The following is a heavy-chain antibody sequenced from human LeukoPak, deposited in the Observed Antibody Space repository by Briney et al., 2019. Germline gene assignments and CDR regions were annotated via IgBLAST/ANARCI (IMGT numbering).Heavy chain of an antibody. CDR2: IRYDGSNK. CDR3: AKDLITMVRGVIITSRSDAFDI. D-gene: IGHD3-10*01. Sequence: GGSLRLSCAASGFTFSSYSMNWVRQAPGKGLEWVAFIRYDGSNKYYADSVKGRFTISRDNSKNTLYLQMNSLRAEDTAVYYCAKDLITMVRGVIITSRSDAFDIWGQGTMVTVSS. J-gene: IGHJ3*02. V-gene: IGHV3-30*02. CDR1: GFTFSSYS.